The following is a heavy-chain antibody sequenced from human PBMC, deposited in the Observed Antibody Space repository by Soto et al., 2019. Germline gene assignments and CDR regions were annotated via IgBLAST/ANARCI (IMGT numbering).Heavy chain of an antibody. J-gene: IGHJ6*02. V-gene: IGHV4-59*01. D-gene: IGHD2-21*02. CDR3: TRDGDGRMTTTPYYYYGMDV. Sequence: SETLSLTCTVSGGSISGYYWSWIRQPHGKGLEWIGNVYYSGGAKYHPSVKRRVSISVDTSKNQFSLNLSAVTAADTAVYYCTRDGDGRMTTTPYYYYGMDVWGPGITVT. CDR2: VYYSGGA. CDR1: GGSISGYY.